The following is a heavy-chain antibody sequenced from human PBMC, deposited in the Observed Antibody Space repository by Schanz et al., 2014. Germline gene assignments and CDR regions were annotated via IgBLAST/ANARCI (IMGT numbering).Heavy chain of an antibody. Sequence: EVQLVESGGCLVQPGGSLRLSCAASGFTFSAYWMTWVRQAPGKGLDWVGIIKPDGSEKFYVDSVKGRFTISRDNARNSLYLQMTSLRAEDTALYYCTRDRAYHSFDYWGQGTLVTVSS. CDR1: GFTFSAYW. V-gene: IGHV3-7*01. CDR2: IKPDGSEK. CDR3: TRDRAYHSFDY. J-gene: IGHJ4*02. D-gene: IGHD1-26*01.